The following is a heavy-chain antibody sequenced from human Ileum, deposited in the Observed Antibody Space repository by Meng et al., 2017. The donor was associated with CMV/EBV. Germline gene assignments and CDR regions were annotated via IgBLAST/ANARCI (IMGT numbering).Heavy chain of an antibody. D-gene: IGHD7-27*01. Sequence: ESLKISCAASGFTFSSYAMSWVRQAPGKGLEWVSVIYSGGSSTYYADSVKGRFTISRDNSKNTMYLQMNSLRAEDTAVYYCAKPNWGYGMDVWGQGTTVTVSS. CDR2: IYSGGSST. CDR1: GFTFSSYA. CDR3: AKPNWGYGMDV. V-gene: IGHV3-23*03. J-gene: IGHJ6*02.